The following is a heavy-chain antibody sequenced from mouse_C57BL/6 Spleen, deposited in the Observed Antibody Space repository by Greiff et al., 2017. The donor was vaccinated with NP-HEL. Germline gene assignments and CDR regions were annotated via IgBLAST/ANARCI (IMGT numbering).Heavy chain of an antibody. J-gene: IGHJ2*01. CDR3: ARAHFSNYDY. D-gene: IGHD2-5*01. V-gene: IGHV1-61*01. Sequence: VQLQQPGAELVRPGSSVKLSCKASGYTFTSYWMDWVKQRPGQGLEWIGNIYPSDSETHYNQKFKDKATLTVDKSSSTAYMQLSSLTSEDSAVYYCARAHFSNYDYWGQGTTLTVSS. CDR2: IYPSDSET. CDR1: GYTFTSYW.